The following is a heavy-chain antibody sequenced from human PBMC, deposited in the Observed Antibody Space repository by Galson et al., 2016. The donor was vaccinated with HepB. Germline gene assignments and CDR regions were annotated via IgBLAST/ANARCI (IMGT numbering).Heavy chain of an antibody. D-gene: IGHD6-13*01. CDR3: ARDPGIAAYLDY. Sequence: LRLSCAASGFTFSSYGMHWVRQAPGKGLEWVAVIWYDGSNKYYADSVKGRFTISRDNSKNTLYLQMNSLRAEDTAVYYCARDPGIAAYLDYWGQGTLVTVSS. J-gene: IGHJ4*02. V-gene: IGHV3-33*01. CDR1: GFTFSSYG. CDR2: IWYDGSNK.